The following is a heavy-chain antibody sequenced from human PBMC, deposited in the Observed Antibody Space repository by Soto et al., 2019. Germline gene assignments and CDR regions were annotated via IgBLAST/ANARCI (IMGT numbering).Heavy chain of an antibody. CDR2: ISYDGSNK. CDR1: GFTFSSYA. J-gene: IGHJ4*02. D-gene: IGHD1-26*01. Sequence: QVQLVESGGGVVQPGRSLRLSCAASGFTFSSYAMHWVRQAPGKGLEWVAVISYDGSNKYYADSVKGRFTISRDNSKNTLYLQMNSLRAEDTAVYYCARDIGSYLDYWGQGKLVTVSS. CDR3: ARDIGSYLDY. V-gene: IGHV3-30-3*01.